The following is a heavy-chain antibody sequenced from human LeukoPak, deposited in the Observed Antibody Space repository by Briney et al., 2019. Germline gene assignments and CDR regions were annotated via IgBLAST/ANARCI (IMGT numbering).Heavy chain of an antibody. CDR1: GGSISSTDHY. V-gene: IGHV4-39*01. Sequence: SETLSLTCTVSGGSISSTDHYWGWIRQPPGKGLLWIGSIYYGGGTYYNPSLKSRVTISVDTSKNQFSLKLSSVSASDTAVYYCARAGYYYDTMGETWGQGILVTVSS. J-gene: IGHJ4*02. CDR2: IYYGGGT. D-gene: IGHD3-22*01. CDR3: ARAGYYYDTMGET.